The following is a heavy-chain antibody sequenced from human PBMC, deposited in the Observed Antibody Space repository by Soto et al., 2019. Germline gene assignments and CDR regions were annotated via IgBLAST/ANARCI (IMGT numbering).Heavy chain of an antibody. CDR1: GFTFSSYG. J-gene: IGHJ4*02. V-gene: IGHV3-30*18. Sequence: PGGSLRLSCAASGFTFSSYGMHWVRQAPGKGLEWVAVISYDGSNKYYADSVKGRFTISRDNSKNTLYLQMNSLRAEDTAVYYCVKDRYSGSPVDYWGQGTLVTVSS. CDR3: VKDRYSGSPVDY. CDR2: ISYDGSNK. D-gene: IGHD1-26*01.